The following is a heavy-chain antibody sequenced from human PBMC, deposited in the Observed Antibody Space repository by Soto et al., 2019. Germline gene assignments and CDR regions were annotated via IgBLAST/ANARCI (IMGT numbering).Heavy chain of an antibody. D-gene: IGHD3-10*01. CDR2: IYYSGST. V-gene: IGHV4-59*01. J-gene: IGHJ5*02. Sequence: PSETLSLTCTVSGGSISSYYWSWIRQPPGKGLEWIGYIYYSGSTNYNPSLKSRVTISVDTSKNQFSLKLSSVTAADTAVYYCARAWVGSGSYFLPILQFDPWGQVTLVTVSS. CDR1: GGSISSYY. CDR3: ARAWVGSGSYFLPILQFDP.